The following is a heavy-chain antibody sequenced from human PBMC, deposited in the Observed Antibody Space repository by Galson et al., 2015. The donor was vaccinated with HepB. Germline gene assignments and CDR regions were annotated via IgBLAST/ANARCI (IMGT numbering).Heavy chain of an antibody. Sequence: SLRLSCAASGFTFSSYGMHWVRQAPGKGLEWVAVISYDGSNKYYADSVKGRFTISRDNSKNTLYLQMNSLRAEDTAVYYCARAPSNYFVGGWFDPWGQGTLVTVSS. CDR2: ISYDGSNK. V-gene: IGHV3-30*19. CDR1: GFTFSSYG. D-gene: IGHD4/OR15-4a*01. CDR3: ARAPSNYFVGGWFDP. J-gene: IGHJ5*02.